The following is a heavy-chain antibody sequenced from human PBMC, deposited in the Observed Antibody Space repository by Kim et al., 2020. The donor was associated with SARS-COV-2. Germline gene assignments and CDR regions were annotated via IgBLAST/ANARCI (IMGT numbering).Heavy chain of an antibody. CDR3: ASGGGEYSTVDYFDK. J-gene: IGHJ4*02. Sequence: GGSLRLSCTASGFPFQDYAIHWVRHAPGKGLEWVCLISGDGARTSFADFVKGRFTVSRDNTKNSLYLEMNFLTTEDTALYYCASGGGEYSTVDYFDKWGQGALVAVSS. D-gene: IGHD3-16*01. V-gene: IGHV3-43*02. CDR1: GFPFQDYA. CDR2: ISGDGART.